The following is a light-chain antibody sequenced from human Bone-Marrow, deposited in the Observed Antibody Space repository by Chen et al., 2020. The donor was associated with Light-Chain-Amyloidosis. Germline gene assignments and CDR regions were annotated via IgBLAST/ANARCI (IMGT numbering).Light chain of an antibody. CDR2: AVS. J-gene: IGLJ1*01. V-gene: IGLV2-14*01. CDR3: SSFTSSSSYV. Sequence: QSALTQPASVSGSPGQSITISCPATSGDVGTYNYVSWYQQHPGTAPKVMIYAVSNRPSGVSNRFSGSKSGNTASLTISGLQAEDEADYYCSSFTSSSSYVFGPGTKVTVL. CDR1: SGDVGTYNY.